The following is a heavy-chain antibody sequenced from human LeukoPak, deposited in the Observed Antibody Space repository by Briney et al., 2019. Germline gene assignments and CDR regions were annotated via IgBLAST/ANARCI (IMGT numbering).Heavy chain of an antibody. J-gene: IGHJ4*02. V-gene: IGHV3-74*01. CDR3: ARNGPIDY. CDR2: INDDGSRT. CDR1: GFTFSSYW. Sequence: GGSLRLSCAASGFTFSSYWMHWVRHAPGKGLVWVSRINDDGSRTNYADSVKGRFSISRDNARNTLYLQMNSLRAEDTAVYYCARNGPIDYWGQGTLVTVSS. D-gene: IGHD2-8*01.